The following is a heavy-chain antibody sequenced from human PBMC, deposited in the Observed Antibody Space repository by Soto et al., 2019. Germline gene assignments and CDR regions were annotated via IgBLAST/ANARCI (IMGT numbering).Heavy chain of an antibody. CDR2: INHSGIT. Sequence: QVHLQQWGAGLLKSSETLSLTCAVYGGSFSGYYWSWIRQPPGKGLEWIGEINHSGITNYNPSLKSRVTISVDTSKNQFSLNLTSMTAADMAVYYCARGSVDYNFWSGYYSRFYYFDFWGQGTLVTVSS. V-gene: IGHV4-34*01. CDR1: GGSFSGYY. D-gene: IGHD3-3*01. J-gene: IGHJ4*02. CDR3: ARGSVDYNFWSGYYSRFYYFDF.